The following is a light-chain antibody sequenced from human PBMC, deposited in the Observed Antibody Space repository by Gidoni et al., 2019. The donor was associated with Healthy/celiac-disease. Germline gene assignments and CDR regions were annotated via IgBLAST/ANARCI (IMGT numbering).Light chain of an antibody. Sequence: EIVLTQSPATLSLSPGERATLSCWASQSVSSYLAWYQQKPGQAPRLLIYDAANRATGIPARFSGSGSGTDFTLTISSLEPEDFAVYYCQQRSNWPRLTFXGXTKVEIK. V-gene: IGKV3-11*01. CDR2: DAA. CDR3: QQRSNWPRLT. J-gene: IGKJ4*01. CDR1: QSVSSY.